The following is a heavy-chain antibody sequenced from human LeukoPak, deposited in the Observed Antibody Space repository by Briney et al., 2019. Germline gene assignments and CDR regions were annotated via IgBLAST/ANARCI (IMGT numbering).Heavy chain of an antibody. J-gene: IGHJ5*02. CDR3: ARGSGISADNCLDP. V-gene: IGHV4-34*01. D-gene: IGHD6-13*01. Sequence: SETLSLTCAVYGESFSGPYWICIRQPPGKGLEWIGEINHSGSTNYNPSLKSRVTISVDTSKNQFSLKLSSVTAADTAVYYCARGSGISADNCLDPCGQGTLVTVSS. CDR2: INHSGST. CDR1: GESFSGPY.